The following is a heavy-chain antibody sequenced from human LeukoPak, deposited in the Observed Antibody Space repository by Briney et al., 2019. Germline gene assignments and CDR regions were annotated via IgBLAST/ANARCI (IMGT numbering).Heavy chain of an antibody. J-gene: IGHJ6*02. D-gene: IGHD3-16*02. CDR3: ARPHYDYVWGSYRDSYYYYYGMDV. CDR2: IRPYNGNT. CDR1: GYTFTSYG. V-gene: IGHV1-18*01. Sequence: ASVKVSCKASGYTFTSYGISWVRQAPGQGLEWMGWIRPYNGNTNYAQKFQGRVTITRDTSASTAYMELSSLRSEDTAVYYCARPHYDYVWGSYRDSYYYYYGMDVWGQGTTVTVSS.